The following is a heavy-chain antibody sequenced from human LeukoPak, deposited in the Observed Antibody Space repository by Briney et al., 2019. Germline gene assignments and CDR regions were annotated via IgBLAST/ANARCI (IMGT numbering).Heavy chain of an antibody. J-gene: IGHJ4*02. CDR1: GFTFSSYA. CDR3: AKDNYYGSGSFGY. D-gene: IGHD3-10*01. CDR2: ISGSGGST. Sequence: PGGSLRLSCAASGFTFSSYAMSWVRQAPGKGLEWVSAISGSGGSTYYADSVKGRFTISRDNSKNTLHLQMNSLRAEDTAVYYCAKDNYYGSGSFGYWGQGTLVTVSS. V-gene: IGHV3-23*01.